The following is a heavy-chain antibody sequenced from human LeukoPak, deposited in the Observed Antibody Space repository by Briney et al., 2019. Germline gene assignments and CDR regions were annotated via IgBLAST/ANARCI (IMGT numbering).Heavy chain of an antibody. V-gene: IGHV4-39*01. Sequence: SETLSLTCTVSGDSISSSRHSWGWIRQPPGKGLEWIGSISYSGSTYYNPSLKTRVTMSVDTSENQFSLKLSSVTAADSTVYYCVRMYCTSTSCYGDSYYGMDVWGQGPRSPSP. D-gene: IGHD2-2*01. J-gene: IGHJ6*02. CDR3: VRMYCTSTSCYGDSYYGMDV. CDR1: GDSISSSRHS. CDR2: ISYSGST.